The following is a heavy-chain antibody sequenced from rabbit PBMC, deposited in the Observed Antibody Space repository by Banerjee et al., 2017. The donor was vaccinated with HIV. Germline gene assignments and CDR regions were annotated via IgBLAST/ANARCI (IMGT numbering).Heavy chain of an antibody. CDR3: ARSMTIVIRAFEF. CDR2: IYVDSNTT. Sequence: QEQLVESGGGLVQPEGSLTLTCTASGFTFRSYWVCWVRQAPGKGLEWIACIYVDSNTTAYATWAKGRFTISKASSTTVTLQMTSLTAADTATYFCARSMTIVIRAFEFWGPGTLVTVS. V-gene: IGHV1S45*01. CDR1: GFTFRSYW. J-gene: IGHJ2*01. D-gene: IGHD2-1*01.